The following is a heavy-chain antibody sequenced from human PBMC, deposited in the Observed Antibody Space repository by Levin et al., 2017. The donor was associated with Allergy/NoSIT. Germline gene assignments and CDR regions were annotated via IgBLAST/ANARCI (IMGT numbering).Heavy chain of an antibody. CDR1: GYTFTSYG. CDR2: ISAYNGNT. Sequence: GGSLRLSCKASGYTFTSYGISWVRQAPGQGLEWMGWISAYNGNTNYAQKLQGRVTMTTDTSTSTAYMELRSLRSDDTAMYYCARVVAGDEYFQHWGQGTLVTVSS. CDR3: ARVVAGDEYFQH. J-gene: IGHJ1*01. D-gene: IGHD6-19*01. V-gene: IGHV1-18*01.